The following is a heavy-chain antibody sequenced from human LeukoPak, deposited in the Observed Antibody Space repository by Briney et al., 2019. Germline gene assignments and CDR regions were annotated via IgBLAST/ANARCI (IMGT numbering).Heavy chain of an antibody. CDR2: ISYDGSNK. V-gene: IGHV3-30*03. Sequence: PGGSLRLSCAASGFTFSSYVMHWVRQAPGKGLEWVAVISYDGSNKYYADSVKGRFTISRDNSKNTLYLQMNSLRAEDTAVYYCARGGIYSYGQAHFDYWGQGTLVTVSS. J-gene: IGHJ4*02. CDR3: ARGGIYSYGQAHFDY. CDR1: GFTFSSYV. D-gene: IGHD5-18*01.